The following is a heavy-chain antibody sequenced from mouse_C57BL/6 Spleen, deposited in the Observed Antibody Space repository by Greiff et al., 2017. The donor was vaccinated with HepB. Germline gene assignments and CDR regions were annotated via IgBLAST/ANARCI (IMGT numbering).Heavy chain of an antibody. CDR1: GYTFTDYY. D-gene: IGHD2-1*01. J-gene: IGHJ4*01. V-gene: IGHV1-76*01. Sequence: QVQLQQSGAELVRPGASVKLSCKASGYTFTDYYINWVKQRPGQGLEWIARLYPGSGNTYYNEKFKGKATLTAEKSSSTAYMQLRSLTSEDSAVYFCARSPLYGNYGAMDYWGQGTSVTVSS. CDR3: ARSPLYGNYGAMDY. CDR2: LYPGSGNT.